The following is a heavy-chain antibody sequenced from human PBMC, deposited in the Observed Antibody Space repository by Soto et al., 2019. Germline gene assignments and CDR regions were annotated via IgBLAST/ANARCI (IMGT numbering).Heavy chain of an antibody. D-gene: IGHD2-8*01. CDR2: IYYSGST. Sequence: SETLSLTCTVSGGSVSSGSYYWSWIRQPPGKGLEWIGYIYYSGSTNYNPSLKSRVTISVDTSKNQFSLKLSSVTAADTAVYYCARVREWQNWFDPWGQGTLVTVSS. CDR3: ARVREWQNWFDP. V-gene: IGHV4-61*01. J-gene: IGHJ5*02. CDR1: GGSVSSGSYY.